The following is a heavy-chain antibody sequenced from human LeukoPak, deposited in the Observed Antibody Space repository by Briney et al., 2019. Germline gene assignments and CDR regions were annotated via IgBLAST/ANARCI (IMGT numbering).Heavy chain of an antibody. J-gene: IGHJ4*02. Sequence: SETLFLTCSVPGGSISSYHWSSSRQPPGKGLERVGHTYYRGSTHYTPSLKSRVPMSVDTSKHQFSLKLSSVTAADTAVYYCARDQSRGFGELLYYNYWGQGTLVTVPS. CDR2: TYYRGST. CDR3: ARDQSRGFGELLYYNY. CDR1: GGSISSYH. V-gene: IGHV4-59*12. D-gene: IGHD3-10*01.